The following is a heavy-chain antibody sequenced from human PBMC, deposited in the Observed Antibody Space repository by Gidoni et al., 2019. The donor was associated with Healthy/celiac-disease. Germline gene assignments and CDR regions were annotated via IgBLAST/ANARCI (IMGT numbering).Heavy chain of an antibody. V-gene: IGHV3-23*01. D-gene: IGHD6-19*01. J-gene: IGHJ4*02. CDR2: ISGSGDNT. Sequence: TASGFTFSSSAMSWVRQAPGKGLEWISSISGSGDNTYYADSVKGRFTISRDNSKNTLYLQLNRLTVEDTGVYYCTKPFTTGWYAGYWGQGTLVTVSS. CDR3: TKPFTTGWYAGY. CDR1: GFTFSSSA.